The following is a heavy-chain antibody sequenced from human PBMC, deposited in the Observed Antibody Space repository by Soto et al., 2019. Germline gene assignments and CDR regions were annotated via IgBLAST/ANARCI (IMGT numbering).Heavy chain of an antibody. CDR2: IITILGIA. CDR1: GGTFSSYT. CDR3: ARALHDFWSGSRPTNPYYYYYYMDV. D-gene: IGHD3-3*01. Sequence: GASVKVSCKASGGTFSSYTISWVRQAPGQGLEWMGRIITILGIANFAQKFQGRVTITADKSTSTAYMELSSLRSEDTAVYYCARALHDFWSGSRPTNPYYYYYYMDVWGKGTTVTVSS. V-gene: IGHV1-69*02. J-gene: IGHJ6*03.